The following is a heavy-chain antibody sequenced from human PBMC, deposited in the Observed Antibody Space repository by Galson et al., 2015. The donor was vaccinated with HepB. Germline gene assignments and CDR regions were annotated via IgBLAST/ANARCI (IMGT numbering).Heavy chain of an antibody. V-gene: IGHV4-39*01. Sequence: SETLSLTCTVSSDSVTGSTYYWGWIRQPPGKGLEWIGSIYDSGSTYYSPSLKSRVTISVDTSKNQFSLKLSSVTAADTAVYYCARRGCTTTICHDSYYYYYGMDVWGQGTTVTVS. D-gene: IGHD2-2*01. J-gene: IGHJ6*02. CDR1: SDSVTGSTYY. CDR2: IYDSGST. CDR3: ARRGCTTTICHDSYYYYYGMDV.